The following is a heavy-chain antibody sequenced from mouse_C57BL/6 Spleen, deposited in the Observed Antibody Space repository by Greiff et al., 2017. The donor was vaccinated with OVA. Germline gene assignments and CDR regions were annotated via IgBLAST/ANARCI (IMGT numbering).Heavy chain of an antibody. D-gene: IGHD1-1*01. CDR2: ISSGSSTI. V-gene: IGHV5-17*01. CDR3: ARNYYGSSSYYAMDY. J-gene: IGHJ4*01. Sequence: DVKLVESGGGLVKPGGSLKLSCAASGFTFSDYGMHWVRQAPEKGLEWVAYISSGSSTIYYADTVKGRFTISRDNAKNTLFLQMTSLRSEDTAMYYCARNYYGSSSYYAMDYWGQGTSVTVSS. CDR1: GFTFSDYG.